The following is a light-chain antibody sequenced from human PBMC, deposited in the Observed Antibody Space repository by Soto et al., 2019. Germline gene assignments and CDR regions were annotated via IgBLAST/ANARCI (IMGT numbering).Light chain of an antibody. CDR1: QSVSSN. Sequence: EIVMTQSPATLSVSPGERATLSCRASQSVSSNLAWYQQQTGQAPRILIYGASTRDTGIPARFSGSGSGTECTLTISRLQSEDFEVYYCQQYNNWPRTFGQGTKVDIK. CDR2: GAS. V-gene: IGKV3-15*01. CDR3: QQYNNWPRT. J-gene: IGKJ1*01.